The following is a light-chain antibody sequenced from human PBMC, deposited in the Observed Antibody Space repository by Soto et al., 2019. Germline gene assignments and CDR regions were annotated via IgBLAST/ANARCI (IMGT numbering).Light chain of an antibody. CDR2: AAT. Sequence: DIQMTQSPSSVSASIGDRVTISCRASQSVYKWLVWYQQKPGEAPKLLIYAATSLQSGVPSRFSGSGYGTDFTLTISSLKNEDSATYYCQQADSFPLTFGGGTKVDIK. V-gene: IGKV1-12*01. J-gene: IGKJ4*01. CDR1: QSVYKW. CDR3: QQADSFPLT.